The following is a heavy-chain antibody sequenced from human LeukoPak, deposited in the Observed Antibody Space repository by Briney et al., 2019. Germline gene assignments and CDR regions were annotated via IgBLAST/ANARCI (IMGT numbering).Heavy chain of an antibody. Sequence: TXAVXGGSFSGYYWSWIRQPPGKGLEWIGEINHSGSTNYNPSLKSRVTISVDTSKNQFSLKLSSVNAADKAVYYCASWDTYYFDYWGQGTLVTVSS. V-gene: IGHV4-34*01. J-gene: IGHJ4*02. CDR2: INHSGST. CDR1: GGSFSGYY. D-gene: IGHD5-18*01. CDR3: ASWDTYYFDY.